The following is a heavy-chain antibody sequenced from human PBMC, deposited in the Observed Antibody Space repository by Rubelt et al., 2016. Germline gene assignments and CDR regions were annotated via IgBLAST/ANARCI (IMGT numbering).Heavy chain of an antibody. V-gene: IGHV3-11*04. CDR1: GLTLSDHF. J-gene: IGHJ4*02. D-gene: IGHD5/OR15-5a*01. CDR3: ARGAGSTATYRHFDY. CDR2: ISGSGGTT. Sequence: QVQLVESGGGVVQPGRSLRLSCAVSGLTLSDHFMDWVRQAPGTGLEWVSGISGSGGTTYYADSVKGRFPISRDNSKNSLYLQMDSLRAEDTAVDYCARGAGSTATYRHFDYWGQGTLVTVSS.